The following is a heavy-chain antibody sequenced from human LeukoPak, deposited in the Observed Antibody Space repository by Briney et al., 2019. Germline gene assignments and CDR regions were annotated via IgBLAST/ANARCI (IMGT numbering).Heavy chain of an antibody. Sequence: PGRSLRLSCAASGFTFDDYAMHWVRQAPGKGLEWVSGISWNSGSIGYADSVKGRFTISRDNAKNSLYLQMNSLRAEDTALYYCAKDTDYGDYVHWGQGTLVTVSS. D-gene: IGHD4-17*01. V-gene: IGHV3-9*01. CDR3: AKDTDYGDYVH. CDR2: ISWNSGSI. J-gene: IGHJ4*02. CDR1: GFTFDDYA.